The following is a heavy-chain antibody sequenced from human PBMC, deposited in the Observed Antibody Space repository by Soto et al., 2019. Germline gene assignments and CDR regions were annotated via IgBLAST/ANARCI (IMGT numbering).Heavy chain of an antibody. CDR3: ARDSYRYSSSSDDGVY. Sequence: ASVKVSCKASGYTFTSYDINWVRQATGQGLEWMGWMNPNSGNTGYAQKFQGRVTMTRNTSTSTVYMELSSLRSEDTAVYYCARDSYRYSSSSDDGVYWGQGTLVTVSS. V-gene: IGHV1-8*01. CDR2: MNPNSGNT. D-gene: IGHD6-6*01. J-gene: IGHJ4*02. CDR1: GYTFTSYD.